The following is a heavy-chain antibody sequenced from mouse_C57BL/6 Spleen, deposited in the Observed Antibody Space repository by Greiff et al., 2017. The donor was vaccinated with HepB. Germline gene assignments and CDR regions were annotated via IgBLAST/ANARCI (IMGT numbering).Heavy chain of an antibody. V-gene: IGHV1-82*01. J-gene: IGHJ2*01. Sequence: VQLQQSGPELVKPGASVKISCKASGYAFSSSWMNWVKQRPGKGLEWIGRIYPGDGDTNYNGKFKGKATLTADKSSSTAYMQLSSLTSEDSAVYFCAREPAQVSHFDYWGQGTTLTVSS. D-gene: IGHD3-2*02. CDR3: AREPAQVSHFDY. CDR1: GYAFSSSW. CDR2: IYPGDGDT.